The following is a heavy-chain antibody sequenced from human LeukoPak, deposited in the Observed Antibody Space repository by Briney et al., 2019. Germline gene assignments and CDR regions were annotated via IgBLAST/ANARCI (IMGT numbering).Heavy chain of an antibody. D-gene: IGHD2-15*01. V-gene: IGHV4-34*01. CDR3: ARARYCSGGSCYPVNWFDP. J-gene: IGHJ5*02. CDR1: GGSFSGYY. Sequence: KSSETLSLTCAVYGGSFSGYYWSWIRQPPGKGLEWIGEINHSGSTNYNPSLKSRVTISVDTSKNQFSLKLSSVTAADTAVYYCARARYCSGGSCYPVNWFDPWGQGTLVTVSS. CDR2: INHSGST.